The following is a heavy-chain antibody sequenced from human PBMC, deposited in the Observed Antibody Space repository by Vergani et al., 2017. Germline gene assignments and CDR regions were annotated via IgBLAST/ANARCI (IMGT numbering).Heavy chain of an antibody. CDR3: AHRPRDFSGYDCDDWFDP. CDR1: GFSLSTSGMC. CDR2: IDWDDDK. Sequence: QVTLRESGPALVKPTQTLTLTCTFSGFSLSTSGMCVSWIRQPPGKALEWLALIDWDDDKYYSTSLKTRLTITKDTSKNQVVLKMTNMDPVDTATYYCAHRPRDFSGYDCDDWFDPWGQGTLVTVSS. V-gene: IGHV2-70*12. J-gene: IGHJ5*02. D-gene: IGHD5-12*01.